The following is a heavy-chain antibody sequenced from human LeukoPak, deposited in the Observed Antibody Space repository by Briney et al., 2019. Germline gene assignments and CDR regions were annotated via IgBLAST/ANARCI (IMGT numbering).Heavy chain of an antibody. V-gene: IGHV3-11*01. J-gene: IGHJ3*02. D-gene: IGHD3/OR15-3a*01. CDR1: GFTFSDYY. CDR3: AGSWTSLDAFDI. Sequence: PGGSLRLSCAASGFTFSDYYMSWIRQAPGKGLEWLSYISGSGTTIYYADSVKGRFTISRDNAKNSLYLQMTSLRADDTAMYYCAGSWTSLDAFDIWGQGTMVTVS. CDR2: ISGSGTTI.